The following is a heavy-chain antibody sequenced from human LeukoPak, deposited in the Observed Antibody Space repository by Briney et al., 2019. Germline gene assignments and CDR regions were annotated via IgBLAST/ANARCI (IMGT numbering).Heavy chain of an antibody. Sequence: PGGSLRLSCAASGFTFSSYSMNWVRQAPGKGLEWVSSISSSSSYIYYADSVKGRFTISRDNAKNSLYLQMNSLRAEDTAVYYCAKATYYYDSSAFDIWGQGTMVTVSS. J-gene: IGHJ3*02. V-gene: IGHV3-21*01. CDR2: ISSSSSYI. D-gene: IGHD3-22*01. CDR3: AKATYYYDSSAFDI. CDR1: GFTFSSYS.